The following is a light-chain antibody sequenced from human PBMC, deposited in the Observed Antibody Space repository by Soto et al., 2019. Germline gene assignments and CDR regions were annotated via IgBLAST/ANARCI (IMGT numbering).Light chain of an antibody. CDR2: EGS. CDR3: CSYAGSPYV. CDR1: SSDVGSYNL. J-gene: IGLJ1*01. Sequence: QSALTQPASVSGSPGQSITISCTGTSSDVGSYNLVSWYQQHPGKAPKLMIYEGSKRPSGVSNRFSGSKSGNTASLRISGLQAEDEADYYCCSYAGSPYVFGTGTKVTVL. V-gene: IGLV2-23*01.